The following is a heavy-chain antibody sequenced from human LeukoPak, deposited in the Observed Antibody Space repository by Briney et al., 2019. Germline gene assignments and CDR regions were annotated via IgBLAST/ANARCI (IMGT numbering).Heavy chain of an antibody. V-gene: IGHV4-39*01. J-gene: IGHJ4*02. CDR1: GGSISSSNYY. D-gene: IGHD2-2*01. CDR2: IYYTGST. CDR3: MRYQLAGLY. Sequence: SETLFLTCTVSGGSISSSNYYWGWIRQSPGKGLEWIGIIYYTGSTYYNPSLQSRVTISVDTSMNQFSLKVNSVTAADTAVYYCMRYQLAGLYWGPGTLVTVSS.